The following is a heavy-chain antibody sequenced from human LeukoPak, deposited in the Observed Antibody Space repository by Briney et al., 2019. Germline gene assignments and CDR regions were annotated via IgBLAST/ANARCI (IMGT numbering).Heavy chain of an antibody. CDR3: SGSSYPLHFDY. J-gene: IGHJ4*02. D-gene: IGHD2-21*01. V-gene: IGHV3-74*01. Sequence: GGSLRLSCAASGFSFSSYWMHWVRHAPGRGLVWVSRLNSDGGGGTYADFVKGRFTISRDNAKNTLYLQMNSLSAEDTAVYVCSGSSYPLHFDYWGQGTLVTVSS. CDR1: GFSFSSYW. CDR2: LNSDGGGG.